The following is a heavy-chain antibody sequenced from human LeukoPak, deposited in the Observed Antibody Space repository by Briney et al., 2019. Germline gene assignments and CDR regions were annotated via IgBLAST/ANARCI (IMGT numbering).Heavy chain of an antibody. V-gene: IGHV3-48*01. D-gene: IGHD3-3*01. Sequence: GGSLRLSCAASGFTFNSYSMNWVRQAPGKGLEWVSYISSSSSTIYYADSVKGRFTISRDNAKNSLYLQMNSLRAEDTAVYYCARDDYDFWSGYPYYWGQGTLVTISS. CDR1: GFTFNSYS. CDR2: ISSSSSTI. J-gene: IGHJ4*02. CDR3: ARDDYDFWSGYPYY.